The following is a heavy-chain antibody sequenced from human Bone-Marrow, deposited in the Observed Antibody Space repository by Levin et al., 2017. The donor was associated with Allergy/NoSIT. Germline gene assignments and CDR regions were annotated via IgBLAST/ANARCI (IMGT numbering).Heavy chain of an antibody. V-gene: IGHV3-48*01. CDR3: ARVVPAAILHDAFDI. CDR2: ISSSSSTI. J-gene: IGHJ3*02. Sequence: QPSETLSLTCAASGFTFSSYSMNWVRQAPGKGLEWVSYISSSSSTIYYADSVKGRFTISRDNAKNSLYLQMNSLRAEDTAVYYCARVVPAAILHDAFDIWGQGTMVTVSS. D-gene: IGHD2-2*02. CDR1: GFTFSSYS.